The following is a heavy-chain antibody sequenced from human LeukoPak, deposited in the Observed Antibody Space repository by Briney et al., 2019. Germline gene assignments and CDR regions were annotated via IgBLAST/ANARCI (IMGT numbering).Heavy chain of an antibody. CDR3: ARDSSGYYWFDP. CDR2: IYHSGTT. D-gene: IGHD6-19*01. CDR1: GGSMSSSSYY. Sequence: KPSETLSLTCTVSGGSMSSSSYYWGWIRQPPGKGLEWIGSIYHSGTTYYNPSLTSRVTISVDTSKNQFSLELSSVTAADTAVYYCARDSSGYYWFDPWGQGTLVTVSS. V-gene: IGHV4-39*07. J-gene: IGHJ5*02.